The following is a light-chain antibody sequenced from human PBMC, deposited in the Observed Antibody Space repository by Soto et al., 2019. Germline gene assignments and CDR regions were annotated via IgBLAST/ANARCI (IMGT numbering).Light chain of an antibody. CDR3: QEHASI. J-gene: IGKJ5*01. CDR2: DAS. CDR1: QSVGNN. V-gene: IGKV3D-15*01. Sequence: EIVMTQSPATLSVSPGERVTLSCRASQSVGNNLAWYQQKPGQPPTLLIYDASTRATGIPDRFSGSGSGTDFTLTISRLEPEDFAVYYCQEHASIFGQGTRLEI.